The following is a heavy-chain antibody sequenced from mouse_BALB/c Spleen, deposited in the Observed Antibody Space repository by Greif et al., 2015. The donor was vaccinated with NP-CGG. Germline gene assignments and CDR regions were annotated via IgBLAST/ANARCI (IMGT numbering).Heavy chain of an antibody. CDR2: ISSGGGNT. Sequence: DVKLVESGGGLVKPGGSLKLSCAASGFTFSSYIMSWVRQTPEKRLEWVATISSGGGNTYYLDSVKGRFTISRDNAKNNLYLQMSSLRSEDTALYYCARSYYYEYDPLYAMDYWGQGTSVTVSS. D-gene: IGHD2-4*01. J-gene: IGHJ4*01. CDR1: GFTFSSYI. V-gene: IGHV5-9*03. CDR3: ARSYYYEYDPLYAMDY.